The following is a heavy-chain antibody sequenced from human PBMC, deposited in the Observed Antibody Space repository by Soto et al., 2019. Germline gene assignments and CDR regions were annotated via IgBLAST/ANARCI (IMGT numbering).Heavy chain of an antibody. J-gene: IGHJ6*02. D-gene: IGHD6-19*01. V-gene: IGHV3-72*01. CDR2: IRRKANSYTT. Sequence: EVQLVESGGGLVQPGGSLRLSCAASGLIFSDYHMDWVRQAPGKGLEWVGRIRRKANSYTTEYAASVKGRFTISRDDSKNSLYLQMNSLKSEDTAVYYCAMLGGWAGGSSGMEVWGHGTTVTVSS. CDR1: GLIFSDYH. CDR3: AMLGGWAGGSSGMEV.